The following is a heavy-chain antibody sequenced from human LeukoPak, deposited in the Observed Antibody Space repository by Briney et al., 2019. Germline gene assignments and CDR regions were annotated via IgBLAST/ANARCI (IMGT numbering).Heavy chain of an antibody. V-gene: IGHV1-46*01. CDR1: GYTFTSYY. Sequence: ASVKVSCKASGYTFTSYYMHWVRQAPGQGLEWMGIINPSGGSTSYAQKFQGRVTMTRDTSTSTVYMELSSLRSEDTAVYYCALFCSVRSSNSCPDYWGRGTLVTVSS. D-gene: IGHD2-2*01. CDR2: INPSGGST. CDR3: ALFCSVRSSNSCPDY. J-gene: IGHJ4*02.